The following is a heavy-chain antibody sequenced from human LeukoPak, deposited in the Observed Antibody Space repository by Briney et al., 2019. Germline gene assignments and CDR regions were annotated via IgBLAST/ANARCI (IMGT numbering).Heavy chain of an antibody. V-gene: IGHV3-30*18. CDR3: AKDAFQRLVSPYYFDS. CDR1: GFTFSSYG. J-gene: IGHJ4*02. D-gene: IGHD6-13*01. CDR2: ISYDGSNK. Sequence: RSLRLSCAASGFTFSSYGMHWVRQAPGKGLEWVAVISYDGSNKYYADSVKGRFTISRDNSKNTLYLQMNSLRADDTAVYYCAKDAFQRLVSPYYFDSWGQGTLVTVSS.